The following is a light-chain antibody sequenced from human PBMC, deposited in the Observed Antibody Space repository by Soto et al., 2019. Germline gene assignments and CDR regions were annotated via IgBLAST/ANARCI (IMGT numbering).Light chain of an antibody. CDR2: KNN. Sequence: QSVLTQPPSASGTPGQRVTISCSGSSSNIGSNYVYWYQQLPGTAPKLLIYKNNQRPSGVPDRFSVSKSGTSASLAISGLRSEDEADYYCAAWDDGLSGRVFGGGTKVTVL. V-gene: IGLV1-47*01. CDR1: SSNIGSNY. J-gene: IGLJ2*01. CDR3: AAWDDGLSGRV.